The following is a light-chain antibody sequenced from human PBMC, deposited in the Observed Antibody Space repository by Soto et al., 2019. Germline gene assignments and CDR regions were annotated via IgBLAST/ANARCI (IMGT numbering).Light chain of an antibody. V-gene: IGLV3-27*01. CDR2: KDS. Sequence: SYELTQPSSVSVSPGQTARITCSGDVLAKKYARWFQQKPGQAPVVVIYKDSERPSGIPERFSGSSPGTTVTLTISGAQVEDEADYYCYSVADNNVIFGGGTKLTVL. J-gene: IGLJ2*01. CDR1: VLAKKY. CDR3: YSVADNNVI.